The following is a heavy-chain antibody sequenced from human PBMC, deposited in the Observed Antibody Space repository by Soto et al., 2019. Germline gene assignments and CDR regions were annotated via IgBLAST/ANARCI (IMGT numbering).Heavy chain of an antibody. Sequence: SETLSLTCTVSGGSISSGGYYWSWIRQHPGKGLEWIGYIYYSGSTCYNPSLKSRVTISVDTSKNQFSLKLSSVTAADTAVYYCARDSDSVFDYWGQGTQVTVSS. CDR2: IYYSGST. J-gene: IGHJ4*02. V-gene: IGHV4-31*03. CDR1: GGSISSGGYY. CDR3: ARDSDSVFDY.